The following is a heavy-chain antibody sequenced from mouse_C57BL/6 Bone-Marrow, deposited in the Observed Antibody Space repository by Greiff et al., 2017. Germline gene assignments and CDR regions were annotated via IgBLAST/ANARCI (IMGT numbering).Heavy chain of an antibody. J-gene: IGHJ2*01. V-gene: IGHV5-4*01. CDR3: AILPSYFDY. D-gene: IGHD1-1*01. CDR2: ISDGGSYT. Sequence: EVQRVESGGGLVKPGGSLKLSCAASGFTFSSYAMSWVRQTPEKRLEWVATISDGGSYTYYPDSVKGRFTISRDNAKNNLYLQMSHLKSEDTAMYYCAILPSYFDYWGQGTTLTVSS. CDR1: GFTFSSYA.